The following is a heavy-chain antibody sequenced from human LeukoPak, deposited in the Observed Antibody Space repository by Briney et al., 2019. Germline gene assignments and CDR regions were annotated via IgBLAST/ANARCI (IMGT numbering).Heavy chain of an antibody. V-gene: IGHV3-66*02. Sequence: PGGSLRLSCAASGFTVSSNYMSWVRQAPGKGLEWVSVIYSGGSTYYADSVKGRFTIFRDNSKNTLYLQMNSLRAEDTAVYYCVRVYCSSISCQFDYWGQGTLVIVSS. J-gene: IGHJ4*02. CDR2: IYSGGST. CDR1: GFTVSSNY. CDR3: VRVYCSSISCQFDY. D-gene: IGHD2-2*01.